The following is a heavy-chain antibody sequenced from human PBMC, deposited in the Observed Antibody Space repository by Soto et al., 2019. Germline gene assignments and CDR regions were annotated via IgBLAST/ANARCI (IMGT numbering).Heavy chain of an antibody. J-gene: IGHJ4*02. CDR3: ASRPSDSLRGPYDY. CDR2: INAGNGDT. D-gene: IGHD3-3*01. V-gene: IGHV1-3*01. Sequence: QIQLVQSGDEVKKPGASVMISCKASGDTFTKYGIHWVRQAPGQRLEWMGWINAGNGDTKYSQKFQGRVTITRDTSASTVYMQLSSLRSEDTALYYCASRPSDSLRGPYDYWGQGTLVTVSS. CDR1: GDTFTKYG.